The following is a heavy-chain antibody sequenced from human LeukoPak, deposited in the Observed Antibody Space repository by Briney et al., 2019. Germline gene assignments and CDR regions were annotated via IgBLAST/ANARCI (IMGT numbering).Heavy chain of an antibody. J-gene: IGHJ4*02. V-gene: IGHV3-7*01. Sequence: GGSLRLSCAASGFTFGSYWMSWVRQAPGKGLECVANIKQDGSEEYYVDSVRGRFTLSRDNAKNSLYLQMNSLRVEDTAVYYCATSAARAIESWGQGTLVTVSS. CDR2: IKQDGSEE. CDR3: ATSAARAIES. D-gene: IGHD6-25*01. CDR1: GFTFGSYW.